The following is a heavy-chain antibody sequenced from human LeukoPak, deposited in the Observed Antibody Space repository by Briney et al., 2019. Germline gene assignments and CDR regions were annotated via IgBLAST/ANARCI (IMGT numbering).Heavy chain of an antibody. CDR3: ARLFYYDSSGYPYYFDY. V-gene: IGHV1-69*01. Sequence: GSSVKVSCKASGGTFSNYAISWVRQAPVQGLEWMGGIIPIFGTANYAQKFQGRVTITADESTSTANMELSSLRSEDTAVYYCARLFYYDSSGYPYYFDYWGQGTLVTVSS. CDR1: GGTFSNYA. CDR2: IIPIFGTA. J-gene: IGHJ4*02. D-gene: IGHD3-22*01.